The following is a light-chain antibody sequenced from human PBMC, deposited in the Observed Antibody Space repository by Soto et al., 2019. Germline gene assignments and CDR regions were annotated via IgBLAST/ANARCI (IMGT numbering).Light chain of an antibody. CDR1: SGHSSYI. CDR2: LESSGSY. J-gene: IGLJ3*02. V-gene: IGLV4-60*02. CDR3: ETWDSNTRV. Sequence: VVTQSSSASASLGSSVKLTCTLSSGHSSYIIAWHQQQPGKAPRYLMKLESSGSYNKGSGVPDRFSGSSSGADRYLTISNLQFEDEDDYYCETWDSNTRVFGGGTKLTVL.